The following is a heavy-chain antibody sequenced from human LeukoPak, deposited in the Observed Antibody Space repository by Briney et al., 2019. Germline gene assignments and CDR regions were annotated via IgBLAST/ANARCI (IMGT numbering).Heavy chain of an antibody. CDR1: GFTFSSYA. V-gene: IGHV3-23*01. CDR3: AKDWGTTVTTFWY. Sequence: TGGSLRLSCAASGFTFSSYAMSWVRQAPGKGLERVSAISGSGGSTYYADSVKGRFTISRDNSKNTLYLQMNSLRAEDTAVYYCAKDWGTTVTTFWYWGQGTLVTVSS. CDR2: ISGSGGST. D-gene: IGHD4-17*01. J-gene: IGHJ4*02.